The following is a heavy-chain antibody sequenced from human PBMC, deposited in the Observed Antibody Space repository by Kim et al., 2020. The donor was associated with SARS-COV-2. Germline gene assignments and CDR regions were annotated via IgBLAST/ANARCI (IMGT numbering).Heavy chain of an antibody. CDR1: GFTFSSYA. CDR2: IYSGGSST. D-gene: IGHD3-10*01. CDR3: AKGKADYYDFDY. J-gene: IGHJ4*02. Sequence: GGSLRLSCAASGFTFSSYAMSWVRQAPGKGLEWVSVIYSGGSSTYYADSVKGRFTISRDNSKNTLYLQMNSLRAEDTAVYYCAKGKADYYDFDYWGQGTLVTVSS. V-gene: IGHV3-23*03.